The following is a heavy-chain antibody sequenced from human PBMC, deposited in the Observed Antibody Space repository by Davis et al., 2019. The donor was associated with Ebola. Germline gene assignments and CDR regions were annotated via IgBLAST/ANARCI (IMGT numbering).Heavy chain of an antibody. D-gene: IGHD6-19*01. Sequence: SETLSLTCTVSGGSISSSSYYWGWIRQPPGKGLEWTGSIYYSGSTYYNPSLKSRVTISVDTSKNQFSLKLSSVTAADTAVYYCARHRSRGQAVADYWGQGTLVTVSS. CDR3: ARHRSRGQAVADY. V-gene: IGHV4-39*01. CDR1: GGSISSSSYY. CDR2: IYYSGST. J-gene: IGHJ4*02.